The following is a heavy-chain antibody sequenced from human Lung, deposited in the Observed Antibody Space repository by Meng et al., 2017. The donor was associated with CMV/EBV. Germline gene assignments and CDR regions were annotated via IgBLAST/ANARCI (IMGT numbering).Heavy chain of an antibody. J-gene: IGHJ1*01. CDR3: LRRSGGSV. CDR1: GDSITNHNW. CDR2: IPHRGSI. V-gene: IGHV4-4*02. D-gene: IGHD3-10*01. Sequence: QVQLPESGPALVKPSETLSRTCAVSGDSITNHNWWAWVRQPPGKGLEWIGEIPHRGSIAYNPSLKSRVSMSIDKSKNQFSLKLTSVTAADTAVYHCLRRSGGSVWGQGTLVTVSS.